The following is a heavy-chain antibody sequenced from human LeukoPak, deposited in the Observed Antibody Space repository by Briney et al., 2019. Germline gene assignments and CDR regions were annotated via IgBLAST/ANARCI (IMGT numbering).Heavy chain of an antibody. V-gene: IGHV1-69*06. J-gene: IGHJ6*03. CDR3: ARGGHGGSYYYYYMDV. D-gene: IGHD4-23*01. Sequence: GASVKVSCKASGYTFTSYGISWVRQAPGQGLEWMGGIIPIFGTANYAQKFQGRVTITADKSTSTAYMELSSLRSEDTAVYYCARGGHGGSYYYYYMDVWGKGTTVTVSS. CDR1: GYTFTSYG. CDR2: IIPIFGTA.